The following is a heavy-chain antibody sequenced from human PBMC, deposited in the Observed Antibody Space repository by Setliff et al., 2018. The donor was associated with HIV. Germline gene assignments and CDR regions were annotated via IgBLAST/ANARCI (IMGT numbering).Heavy chain of an antibody. CDR1: EFTFSNYA. CDR3: VATGTLFYLYRDI. CDR2: VSPGGGTT. J-gene: IGHJ6*03. D-gene: IGHD1-1*01. Sequence: GGSLRLSCVASEFTFSNYAMTWVRQAPGKGLEWVSSVSPGGGTTYYADSVKGRFTISRDNSKNTLYLQMNSLRADDAAIYYCVATGTLFYLYRDIWGKGTTVTVSS. V-gene: IGHV3-23*01.